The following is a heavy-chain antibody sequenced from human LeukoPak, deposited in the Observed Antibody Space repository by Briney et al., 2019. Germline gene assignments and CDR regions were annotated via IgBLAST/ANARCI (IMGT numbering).Heavy chain of an antibody. CDR1: GGSISSGSYY. Sequence: TSETLSLTCTVSGGSISSGSYYWSWIRQPAGKGLEWIGRIYTSGSTNYNPSLKGRVTISVDTSKNQFSLKLSSVTAADTAVYYCARSVRGWLDYWGQGTLVTVSS. CDR3: ARSVRGWLDY. D-gene: IGHD6-19*01. CDR2: IYTSGST. J-gene: IGHJ4*02. V-gene: IGHV4-61*02.